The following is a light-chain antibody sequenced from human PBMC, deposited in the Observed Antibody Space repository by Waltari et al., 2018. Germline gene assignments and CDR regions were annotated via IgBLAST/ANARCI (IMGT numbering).Light chain of an antibody. CDR3: ETGGHGTWV. J-gene: IGLJ3*02. Sequence: QLVLTQSPSDSASLGASVKLTCTLSSGHSSNIIAWLQQRPERGPRYLMKVNSDGSHYKGDDIPDRFSGSSSGAERYLTISSLQSEDEADYYCETGGHGTWVFGGGTKLTVL. V-gene: IGLV4-69*01. CDR2: VNSDGSH. CDR1: SGHSSNI.